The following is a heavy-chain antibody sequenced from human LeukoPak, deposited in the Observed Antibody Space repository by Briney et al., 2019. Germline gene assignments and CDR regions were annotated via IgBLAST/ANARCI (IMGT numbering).Heavy chain of an antibody. V-gene: IGHV4-34*01. CDR2: IDHSGST. Sequence: SETLSLTCAVYSGSFSGYYWSWIRQPPGKGLEWIGEIDHSGSTNYNPSLKSRVTISVDTSKNQFSLKLSSVTAADTAVYYCARGRKDRRITMVRGGRSVWFDPWGQGTPVTVSS. J-gene: IGHJ5*02. D-gene: IGHD3-10*01. CDR3: ARGRKDRRITMVRGGRSVWFDP. CDR1: SGSFSGYY.